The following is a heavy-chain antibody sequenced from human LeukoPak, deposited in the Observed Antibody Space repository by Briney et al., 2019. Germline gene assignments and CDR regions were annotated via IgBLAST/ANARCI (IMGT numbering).Heavy chain of an antibody. Sequence: GGSLRLSCAASGFTFDDYAMHWVRQAPGKGLEWVSAISGNSGSICYADSVKGRFTISRDNAKNSLYLQMNSLRAEDMALYYCAKSLTYYYDSSAGGFDYWGQGTLVTVSS. CDR3: AKSLTYYYDSSAGGFDY. CDR2: ISGNSGSI. V-gene: IGHV3-9*03. D-gene: IGHD3-22*01. J-gene: IGHJ4*02. CDR1: GFTFDDYA.